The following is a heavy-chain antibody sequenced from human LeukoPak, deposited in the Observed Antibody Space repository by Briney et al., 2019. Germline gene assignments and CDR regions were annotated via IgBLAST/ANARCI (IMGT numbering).Heavy chain of an antibody. CDR2: IKEDGSER. CDR3: ARHQKQWLVPFDY. D-gene: IGHD6-19*01. CDR1: GFTFSSYW. V-gene: IGHV3-7*04. J-gene: IGHJ4*02. Sequence: PGGSLRLSCAASGFTFSSYWMNWVRQAPGKGLEWVTNIKEDGSERYSVASVKGRFTISRENAKNSLYLQMNSLRAEDTAVYYCARHQKQWLVPFDYWGQGTLVTVSS.